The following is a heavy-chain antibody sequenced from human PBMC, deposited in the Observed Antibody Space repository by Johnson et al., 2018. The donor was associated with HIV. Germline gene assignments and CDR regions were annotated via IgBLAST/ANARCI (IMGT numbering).Heavy chain of an antibody. J-gene: IGHJ3*02. CDR3: ASSRSDHDAFDI. V-gene: IGHV3-33*03. CDR1: GFTFSSYG. Sequence: QVQLVESGGGVVQPGRSLRLSCAASGFTFSSYGMHWVRQAPGKGLEWVAVIWYDGSNKYYADSVKGRFTISRDNAKNSLYLQMNSLRAEDTAVYYCASSRSDHDAFDIWGQGTMVTVSS. CDR2: IWYDGSNK.